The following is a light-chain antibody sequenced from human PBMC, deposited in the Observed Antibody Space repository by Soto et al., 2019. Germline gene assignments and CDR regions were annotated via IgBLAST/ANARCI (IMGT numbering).Light chain of an antibody. V-gene: IGKV4-1*01. CDR2: WAS. J-gene: IGKJ4*01. CDR1: QSVLHSSYKNNY. Sequence: IVMTQSPGSLAVSLGEGATINCRSSQSVLHSSYKNNYLAWYQQKPGQPPKLLIYWASTRESGVPDRFSGSGSGTDFTLTISSLQAEDVAVYYCQQYYSTPPTLGGGTKVEIK. CDR3: QQYYSTPPT.